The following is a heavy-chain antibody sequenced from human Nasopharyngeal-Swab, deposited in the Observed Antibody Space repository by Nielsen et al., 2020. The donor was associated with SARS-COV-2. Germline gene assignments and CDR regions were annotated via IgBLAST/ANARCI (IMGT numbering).Heavy chain of an antibody. CDR1: GYSFTSYW. CDR2: IYPGDSDT. V-gene: IGHV5-51*01. J-gene: IGHJ4*02. D-gene: IGHD6-13*01. CDR3: AWSSSWYHTGYFDY. Sequence: GASLQISCKGSGYSFTSYWIGWVRQMPGKGLEWMGIIYPGDSDTRYSPSFQGQVTISADKSISTAYLQWSSLKASDTAMYYCAWSSSWYHTGYFDYWGQGTLVTVSS.